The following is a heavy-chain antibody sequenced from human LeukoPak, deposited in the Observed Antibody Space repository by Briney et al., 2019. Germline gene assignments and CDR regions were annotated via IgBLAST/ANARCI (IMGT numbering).Heavy chain of an antibody. D-gene: IGHD6-19*01. CDR1: GGSFSGYY. CDR3: ASLSWLGPFDY. V-gene: IGHV4-34*01. CDR2: INHSGST. J-gene: IGHJ4*02. Sequence: SETLSLTCAVYGGSFSGYYWSWIRQPPGKGLEWIGEINHSGSTNYNPSLKSRVTISVDTSKNQFSLKLSSVTAADTAVYYCASLSWLGPFDYWGQGTLVTVSS.